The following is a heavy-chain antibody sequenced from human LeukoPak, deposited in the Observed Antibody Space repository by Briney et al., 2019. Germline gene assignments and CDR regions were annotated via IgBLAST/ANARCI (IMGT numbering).Heavy chain of an antibody. V-gene: IGHV3-30*18. J-gene: IGHJ6*02. Sequence: RSLRLSCAASGFTFSSYGMHWVRQAPGKGLEWVAVISYDGSNKYYADSVKGRFTISRDNSKNTLYLQMNSLRAEDTAVYYCAKVPSSTSAYYYYGMDVWGQGTTVTVSS. CDR3: AKVPSSTSAYYYYGMDV. CDR1: GFTFSSYG. D-gene: IGHD2-2*01. CDR2: ISYDGSNK.